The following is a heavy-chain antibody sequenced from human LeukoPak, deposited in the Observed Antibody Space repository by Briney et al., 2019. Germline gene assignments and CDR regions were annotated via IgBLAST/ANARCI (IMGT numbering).Heavy chain of an antibody. CDR2: INHSGST. CDR1: GGSFSGYY. Sequence: SETLSLTCAVYGGSFSGYYWSWIRQPPGKGLEWIGEINHSGSTNYNPSLKSRVTISVDTSKNQFSLKLSSVTAADTAVYYCARHVYSSSWTGYYYYYMDVWGKGTTVTVSS. CDR3: ARHVYSSSWTGYYYYYMDV. V-gene: IGHV4-34*01. D-gene: IGHD6-13*01. J-gene: IGHJ6*03.